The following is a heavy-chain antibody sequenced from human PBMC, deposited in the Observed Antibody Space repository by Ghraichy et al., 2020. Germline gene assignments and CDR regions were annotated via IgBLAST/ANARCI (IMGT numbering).Heavy chain of an antibody. CDR3: ARGRGYDSSGHRDY. CDR1: GGSVSSGSYY. J-gene: IGHJ4*02. Sequence: SETLSLTCTVSGGSVSSGSYYWSWIRQPPGKGLEWIGYIYYSGSTNYNPSLKSRVTISVDTSKNQFSLKLSSVTAADTAVYYCARGRGYDSSGHRDYWGQGTLVTVSS. V-gene: IGHV4-61*01. CDR2: IYYSGST. D-gene: IGHD3-22*01.